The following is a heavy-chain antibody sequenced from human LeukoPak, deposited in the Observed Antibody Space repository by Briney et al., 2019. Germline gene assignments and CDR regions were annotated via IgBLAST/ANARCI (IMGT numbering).Heavy chain of an antibody. CDR1: GFTLSSYA. CDR2: ISGSGGST. J-gene: IGHJ4*02. CDR3: AKDQGYSSSWYLVDY. V-gene: IGHV3-23*01. Sequence: GGSLRLSCAASGFTLSSYAMSWVRQAPGKGLEWVSAISGSGGSTYYADSVKGRFTISRDNSKNTLYLQMNSLRAEDTAVYYCAKDQGYSSSWYLVDYWGQGTLVTVPS. D-gene: IGHD6-13*01.